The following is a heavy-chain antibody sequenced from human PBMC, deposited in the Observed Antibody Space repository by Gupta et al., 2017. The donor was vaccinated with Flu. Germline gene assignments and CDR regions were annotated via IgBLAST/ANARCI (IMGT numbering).Heavy chain of an antibody. CDR2: IKPNSGGT. CDR3: ARRIAARSYYYYGMDV. Sequence: QVQLVQSGAEVKKPGASVKVSCKASGYTFTGYYMHWVRQAPGQGLEWMGWIKPNSGGTNYAQKFQGRVTMTRDTSISTAYMELSRLRSDDTAVYYCARRIAARSYYYYGMDVWGQGTTVTVSS. D-gene: IGHD6-6*01. CDR1: GYTFTGYY. V-gene: IGHV1-2*02. J-gene: IGHJ6*02.